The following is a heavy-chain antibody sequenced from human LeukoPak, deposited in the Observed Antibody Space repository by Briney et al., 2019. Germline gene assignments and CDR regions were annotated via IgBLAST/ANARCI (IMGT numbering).Heavy chain of an antibody. Sequence: QSPSRGLEWLGRTYYRSKWYNDYAVSVKSRITINPDISKNQLSLQLNSVTPEDTAVYYCAREPHYGDFTVVWGQGTLVTVSS. J-gene: IGHJ4*02. CDR2: TYYRSKWYN. CDR3: AREPHYGDFTVV. D-gene: IGHD4-17*01. V-gene: IGHV6-1*01.